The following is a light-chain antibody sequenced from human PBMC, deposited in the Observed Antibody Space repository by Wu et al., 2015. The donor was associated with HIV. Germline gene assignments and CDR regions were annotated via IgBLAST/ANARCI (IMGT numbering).Light chain of an antibody. CDR3: QQYHTRWT. Sequence: DFQMTQSPSTLSASVGDRVTITCRASQSISSWLAWYQQEPGKAPKLLIYKASSLESGVPSRFSGSGSGTEFTLTISSLQPDDFATYYCQQYHTRWTFGQGTKVEIK. CDR2: KAS. CDR1: QSISSW. J-gene: IGKJ1*01. V-gene: IGKV1-5*03.